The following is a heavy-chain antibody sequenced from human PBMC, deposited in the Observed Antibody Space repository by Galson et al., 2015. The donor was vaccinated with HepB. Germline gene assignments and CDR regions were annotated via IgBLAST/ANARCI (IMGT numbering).Heavy chain of an antibody. CDR2: IKSKTDGGTT. J-gene: IGHJ6*03. CDR3: TTGSGGDYGDYGRYYYYYMDV. Sequence: SLRLSCAASGFTFSNAWMSWVRQAPGKGLEWVGRIKSKTDGGTTDYAAPVKGRFTISRDDSKNTLYLQMNSLKTEDTAVYYCTTGSGGDYGDYGRYYYYYMDVWGKGTTVTVSS. CDR1: GFTFSNAW. V-gene: IGHV3-15*01. D-gene: IGHD4-17*01.